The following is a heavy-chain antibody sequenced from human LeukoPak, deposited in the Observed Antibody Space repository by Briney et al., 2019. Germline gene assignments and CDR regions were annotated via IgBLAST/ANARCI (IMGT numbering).Heavy chain of an antibody. J-gene: IGHJ4*02. V-gene: IGHV1-69*04. CDR1: GGTFISYA. CDR3: AARYGSGSYSF. D-gene: IGHD3-10*01. CDR2: IIPILGIA. Sequence: SVKVSCKASGGTFISYAISWVRQAPGQGLEWMGRIIPILGIANYAQKFQGRVTITADKSTSTAYMELSSLRSEDTAVYYCAARYGSGSYSFWGQGTLVTVSS.